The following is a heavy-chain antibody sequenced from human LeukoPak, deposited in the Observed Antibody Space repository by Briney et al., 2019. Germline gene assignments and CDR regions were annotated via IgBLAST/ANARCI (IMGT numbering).Heavy chain of an antibody. CDR3: AKSNGYGLVDI. V-gene: IGHV4-38-2*02. Sequence: SETLSLTCTVSGYSISGGHYWGWIRQPPGKGLEWIGSIYRSGNTFYNPSLKSRVTISVDTSKNQFSLKLSSVTAADTAVYYCAKSNGYGLVDIWGQGTMVTVSS. CDR2: IYRSGNT. CDR1: GYSISGGHY. D-gene: IGHD5-18*01. J-gene: IGHJ3*02.